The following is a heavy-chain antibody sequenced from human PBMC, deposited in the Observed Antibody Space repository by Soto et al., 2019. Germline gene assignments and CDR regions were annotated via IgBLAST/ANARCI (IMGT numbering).Heavy chain of an antibody. CDR2: IYSGGST. D-gene: IGHD2-2*01. CDR3: ARFVRSCSATTCSTRADV. CDR1: GGFVNSDTHS. V-gene: IGHV4-61*01. J-gene: IGHJ6*02. Sequence: QVQLQESGPGLVKPSETLSLTCTVSGGFVNSDTHSWSWIRQTPGKRLEWLGFIYSGGSTKNPALGSRVTMSVDTSKNQFSLKLRSVIVADTAVYHCARFVRSCSATTCSTRADVWGQGITVTVSS.